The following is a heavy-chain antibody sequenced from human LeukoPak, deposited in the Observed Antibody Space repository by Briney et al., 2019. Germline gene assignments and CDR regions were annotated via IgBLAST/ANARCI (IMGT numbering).Heavy chain of an antibody. CDR2: ISYDGSNK. J-gene: IGHJ4*02. D-gene: IGHD3-9*01. CDR3: AKDAGRVLTGYW. CDR1: GFTFSSYG. Sequence: GGSLRLSCAASGFTFSSYGMHWVRQAPGMGLEWVAVISYDGSNKYYADSVKGRFTISRDNSKNTLYLQMNSLRAEDTAVYYCAKDAGRVLTGYWWGQGTLVTVSS. V-gene: IGHV3-30*18.